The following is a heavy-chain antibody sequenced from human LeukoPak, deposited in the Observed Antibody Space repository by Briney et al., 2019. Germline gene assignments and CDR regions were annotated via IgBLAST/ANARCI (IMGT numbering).Heavy chain of an antibody. CDR3: ARKVAWGSSSRYYFDY. V-gene: IGHV3-53*01. CDR1: GFTVSSNY. D-gene: IGHD6-13*01. CDR2: IYSGGST. J-gene: IGHJ4*02. Sequence: PGRSLRLSCAASGFTVSSNYMSWVRQAPGKGLEWVSVIYSGGSTYYADSVKGRFTISRDNSKNTLYLQMNSLRAEDTAVYYCARKVAWGSSSRYYFDYWGQGTLVTVSS.